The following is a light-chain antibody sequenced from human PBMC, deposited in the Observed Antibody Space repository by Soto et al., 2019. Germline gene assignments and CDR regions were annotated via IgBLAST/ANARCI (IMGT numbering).Light chain of an antibody. V-gene: IGLV2-14*03. CDR3: ISYTDRQSYL. CDR2: AVS. J-gene: IGLJ1*01. Sequence: QSVLTQPASVSGSPGQSITISCSGTSSDIGSYNHVAWYQQFPGKSPKLMIYAVSDGPPGVSDRFSGSKSGITASLTISGLQTEDEADYYCISYTDRQSYLFGTGTKVTVL. CDR1: SSDIGSYNH.